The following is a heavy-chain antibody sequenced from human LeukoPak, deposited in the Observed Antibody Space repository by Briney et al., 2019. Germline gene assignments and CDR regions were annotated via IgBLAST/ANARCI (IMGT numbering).Heavy chain of an antibody. V-gene: IGHV4-34*01. CDR1: GGPFSGYY. CDR3: ARDSSSSWYEVSWFDP. D-gene: IGHD6-13*01. J-gene: IGHJ5*02. CDR2: INYSGST. Sequence: SETLSLTCAVYGGPFSGYYWSWIRQPPGKGLEWIGEINYSGSTNYNASLESRVTISVDTSKNQFSLKLSSVTAADTAVYYCARDSSSSWYEVSWFDPWGQGTLVTVSS.